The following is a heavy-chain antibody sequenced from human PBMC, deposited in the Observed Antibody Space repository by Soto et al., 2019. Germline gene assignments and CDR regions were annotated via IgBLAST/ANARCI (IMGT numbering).Heavy chain of an antibody. CDR3: ARHLTSSGWYGYYFDY. V-gene: IGHV5-51*01. Sequence: EVQLVQSGAEVKKPGESLKISCKGSGYSFTSYWIGWVRQMPGKGLEWMGIIYPSDSDTRYSPSFQGQVTISADKSIIXAYLQWSSLKASDSAMYYCARHLTSSGWYGYYFDYWGQGTLVTVSP. CDR2: IYPSDSDT. J-gene: IGHJ4*02. CDR1: GYSFTSYW. D-gene: IGHD6-19*01.